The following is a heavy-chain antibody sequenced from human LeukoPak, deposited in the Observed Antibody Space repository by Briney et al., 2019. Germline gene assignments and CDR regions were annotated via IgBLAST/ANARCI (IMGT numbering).Heavy chain of an antibody. CDR3: ARGVDCSDLAFDM. Sequence: SETLSLTCTVSGGSISSHCWSWVRQPPRKGLEWIGFVYYSVSTNYNPSLKSRVTISIDTSKNKFSLKLTSVTAADTAVYHCARGVDCSDLAFDMWGQGTMVTVSS. V-gene: IGHV4-59*11. D-gene: IGHD2-15*01. J-gene: IGHJ3*02. CDR2: VYYSVST. CDR1: GGSISSHC.